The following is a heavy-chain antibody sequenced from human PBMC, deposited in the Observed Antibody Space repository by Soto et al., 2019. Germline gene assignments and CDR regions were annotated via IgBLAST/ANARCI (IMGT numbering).Heavy chain of an antibody. D-gene: IGHD1-26*01. J-gene: IGHJ4*02. Sequence: ASVMVSCKASGYTFTGYYMHWVRQAPGQGLEWMGWINPNSGGTNYAQKFQGWVTMTRDTSISTAYMELSRLRSDDTAVYYWARESVGDRYKYFEDWGQGTLDIVSS. CDR3: ARESVGDRYKYFED. V-gene: IGHV1-2*04. CDR1: GYTFTGYY. CDR2: INPNSGGT.